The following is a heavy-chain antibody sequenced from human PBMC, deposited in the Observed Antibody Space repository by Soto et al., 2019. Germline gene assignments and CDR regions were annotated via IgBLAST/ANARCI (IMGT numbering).Heavy chain of an antibody. D-gene: IGHD5-18*01. CDR2: IYYSGTT. CDR1: GGSVRSGSYY. CDR3: ARDVPYSYGNPNAGNGVDS. V-gene: IGHV4-61*01. Sequence: QVQLQESGPGLVKPSETLSLTCTVSGGSVRSGSYYWSWIRQPPGKGLEWIGYIYYSGTTSYNPSLESRVTISVDTSKNQFSLKMSSVTAADTAVYYCARDVPYSYGNPNAGNGVDSWGQGTLLTVSS. J-gene: IGHJ4*02.